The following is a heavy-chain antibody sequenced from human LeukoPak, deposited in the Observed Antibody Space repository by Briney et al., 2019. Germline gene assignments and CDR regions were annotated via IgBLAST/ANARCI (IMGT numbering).Heavy chain of an antibody. CDR3: ARDRVAGTCYFDY. D-gene: IGHD6-19*01. V-gene: IGHV3-21*01. J-gene: IGHJ4*02. CDR1: GFTFSSYA. CDR2: IGGRGGIT. Sequence: PGGSLRLSCAASGFTFSSYAMNWVRQAPGKGLEWVSTIGGRGGITYYADSVKGRFTISRDNAKNSLYLQMNSLRAEDTAVYYCARDRVAGTCYFDYWGQGTLVTVSS.